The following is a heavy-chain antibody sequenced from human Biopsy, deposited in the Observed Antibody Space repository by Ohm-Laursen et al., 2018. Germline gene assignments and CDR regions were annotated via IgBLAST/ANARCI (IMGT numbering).Heavy chain of an antibody. J-gene: IGHJ6*02. V-gene: IGHV4-61*01. D-gene: IGHD5-24*01. Sequence: SDTLSLTCTVSGASVSSGSYDWSWIRQPPGKGLEWIGNIYNDVSTKYNPSLRSRVTISADKSANQFSLNLNSVTAADTAVYYCARDFRAGSGFLRSNNHYCGMDVWGPGTRVTVSS. CDR2: IYNDVST. CDR3: ARDFRAGSGFLRSNNHYCGMDV. CDR1: GASVSSGSYD.